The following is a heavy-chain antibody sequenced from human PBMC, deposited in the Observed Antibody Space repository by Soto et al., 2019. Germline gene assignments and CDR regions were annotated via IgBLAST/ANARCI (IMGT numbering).Heavy chain of an antibody. CDR2: ISGSGGST. CDR3: AKLSGYSYGPTGTYYFDY. Sequence: GGSLRLSCAASGFTFSSYAMSWVRQAPGKGLEWVSAISGSGGSTYYADSVKGRFTISRDNSKNTLYLQMNSLRAEDTAVYYCAKLSGYSYGPTGTYYFDYWGQGTLVTVSS. V-gene: IGHV3-23*01. CDR1: GFTFSSYA. D-gene: IGHD5-18*01. J-gene: IGHJ4*02.